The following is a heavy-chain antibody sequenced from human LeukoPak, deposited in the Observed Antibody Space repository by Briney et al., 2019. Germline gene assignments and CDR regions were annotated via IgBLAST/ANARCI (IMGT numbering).Heavy chain of an antibody. CDR3: AKGDCSTGDCWQMQIDY. CDR1: GFIFNTHG. D-gene: IGHD2-21*02. J-gene: IGHJ4*02. Sequence: GRSLRLSCAASGFIFNTHGMHWVRQAPGKGLEWVAVIRYDGAKKNYADSVKGRFTISRDNSKNTVYLQMNSVRAEDTAVYYCAKGDCSTGDCWQMQIDYWGQGTLVTV. V-gene: IGHV3-33*03. CDR2: IRYDGAKK.